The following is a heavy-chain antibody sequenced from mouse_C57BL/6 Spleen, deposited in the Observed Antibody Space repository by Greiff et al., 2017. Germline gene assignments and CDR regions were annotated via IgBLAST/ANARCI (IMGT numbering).Heavy chain of an antibody. CDR1: GYTFTDYY. CDR2: INPNNGGT. V-gene: IGHV1-26*01. J-gene: IGHJ4*01. Sequence: EVQLQQPGPELVKPGASVKISCKASGYTFTDYYMNWVKQSHGKSLEWIGDINPNNGGTSYNQKFKGKATLTVDKSSSSAYMELRSLTSEDSAVYCCARGVMDDWGQGTSVTVSS. CDR3: ARGVMDD.